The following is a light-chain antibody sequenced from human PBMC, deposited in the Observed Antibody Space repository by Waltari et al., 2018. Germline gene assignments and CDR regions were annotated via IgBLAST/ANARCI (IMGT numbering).Light chain of an antibody. CDR2: GAS. Sequence: EIVLTQSPGTLSLSLGERVTLSCRASQSVSRTLAWYQQKPGQAPRLLMYGASNRATGSPDRFSGSGSGTDFSLTISRLEPEDFAVYYCQHYVRLPVTFGQGTKVEIK. V-gene: IGKV3-20*01. CDR1: QSVSRT. CDR3: QHYVRLPVT. J-gene: IGKJ1*01.